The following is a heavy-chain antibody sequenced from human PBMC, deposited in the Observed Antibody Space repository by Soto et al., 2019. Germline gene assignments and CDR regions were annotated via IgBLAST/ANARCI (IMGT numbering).Heavy chain of an antibody. CDR2: IYYSGST. CDR3: ARGYCSGGSCYSFDY. V-gene: IGHV4-30-4*01. D-gene: IGHD2-15*01. Sequence: QVQLQESGPGLVKPSQTLSLTCTVSGGSISSGDYYWSWIRQPPGKGLEWIGYIYYSGSTYYNPSLKSRVTISVDPSKNQFPLKLSSVTAADTAVYYCARGYCSGGSCYSFDYWGQGTLVTVSS. CDR1: GGSISSGDYY. J-gene: IGHJ4*02.